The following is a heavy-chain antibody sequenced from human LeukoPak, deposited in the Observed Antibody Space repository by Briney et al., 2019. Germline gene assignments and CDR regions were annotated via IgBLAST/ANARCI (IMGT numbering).Heavy chain of an antibody. J-gene: IGHJ4*02. V-gene: IGHV4-59*01. CDR2: IFYSGST. Sequence: SETLSLTCTVSGGSISSYYWSWIRQPPGKGLEWIGYIFYSGSTNYNPSLKSRVTISVDTSKNQFSLKLTSVTAADTAVYYCARDRELGYWGQGTLVTVSS. D-gene: IGHD3-10*01. CDR3: ARDRELGY. CDR1: GGSISSYY.